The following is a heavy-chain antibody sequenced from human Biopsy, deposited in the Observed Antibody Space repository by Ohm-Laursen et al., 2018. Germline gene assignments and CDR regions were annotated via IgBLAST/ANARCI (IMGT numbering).Heavy chain of an antibody. Sequence: GTLSLTCTVSGDSVTKYYWSWIRQPPGKGLEWIGHIYYSVMTNYNPSLQSRVSISVDTSRNQVSLTLGSVTAADTAVYYCASAGYNPDWNFDLWGRGTRVTVSS. CDR2: IYYSVMT. J-gene: IGHJ2*01. V-gene: IGHV4-59*02. CDR1: GDSVTKYY. CDR3: ASAGYNPDWNFDL. D-gene: IGHD5-24*01.